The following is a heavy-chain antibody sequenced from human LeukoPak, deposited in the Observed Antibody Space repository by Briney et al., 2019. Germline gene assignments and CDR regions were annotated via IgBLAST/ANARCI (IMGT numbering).Heavy chain of an antibody. CDR3: ARDSAGDLDS. CDR1: GYTFTGHY. J-gene: IGHJ4*02. CDR2: INPNSGGT. Sequence: ASVKVSCKASGYTFTGHYMHWVRQAPGQGLEWMGWINPNSGGTNYAQKFQGRVIMTRDASISTAYMELSRMRSDDTAVYYCARDSAGDLDSWGQGTLVTVSS. V-gene: IGHV1-2*02. D-gene: IGHD7-27*01.